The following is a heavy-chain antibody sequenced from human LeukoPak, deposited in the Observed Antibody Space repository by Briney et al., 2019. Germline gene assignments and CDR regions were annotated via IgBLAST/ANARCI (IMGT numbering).Heavy chain of an antibody. CDR3: ARGQVRDCSGGSCYFGDYYYYYGMDV. Sequence: PGGSLRLSCAASGFTFSSYSMNWVRQAPGKGLEWVSSISSSSSYIYYADSVKGRFTISRDNAKNSLYLQMNSLRAEDTAVHYCARGQVRDCSGGSCYFGDYYYYYGMDVWGQGTTVTVSS. J-gene: IGHJ6*02. V-gene: IGHV3-21*01. CDR2: ISSSSSYI. CDR1: GFTFSSYS. D-gene: IGHD2-15*01.